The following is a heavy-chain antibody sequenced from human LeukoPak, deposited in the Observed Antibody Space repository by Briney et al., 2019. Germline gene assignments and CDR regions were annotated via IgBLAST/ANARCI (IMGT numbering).Heavy chain of an antibody. Sequence: GGSLRLSCAASGFTFSSYAMHWVRQAPGKGLEWVAVISYDGSNKYYADSVKGRFPISRDNSKNTLYLQMNSLRAEDTAVYYCARDPGITMIVVVPYYFDYWGQGTLVTVSS. V-gene: IGHV3-30-3*01. CDR2: ISYDGSNK. J-gene: IGHJ4*02. D-gene: IGHD3-22*01. CDR1: GFTFSSYA. CDR3: ARDPGITMIVVVPYYFDY.